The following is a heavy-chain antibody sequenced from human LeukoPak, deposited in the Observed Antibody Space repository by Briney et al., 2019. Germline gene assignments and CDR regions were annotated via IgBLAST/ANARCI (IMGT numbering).Heavy chain of an antibody. J-gene: IGHJ4*02. Sequence: ATVKISCKVSGYTFTDYYMHWVQQAPGKGLEWMGLVDPEDGETIYAEKFQGRVTITADTSTDTAYMELSSLRSEGTAVYYCATVSIAAAGTDFDYWGQGTLVTVSS. CDR3: ATVSIAAAGTDFDY. CDR2: VDPEDGET. V-gene: IGHV1-69-2*01. CDR1: GYTFTDYY. D-gene: IGHD6-13*01.